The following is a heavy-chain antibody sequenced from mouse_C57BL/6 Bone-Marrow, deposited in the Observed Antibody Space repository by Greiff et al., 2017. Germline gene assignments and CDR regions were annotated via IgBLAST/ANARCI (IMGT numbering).Heavy chain of an antibody. Sequence: VQLQQPGAELVKPGASVKMSCKASGYTFTSYWITWVKQRPGQGLEWIGDIYPTSGRTNYNEKFKSKAILTVDTSSNTAYMHLSSLTSEDSAVFYCARSGPLGRSFDYWGQGTTLTVSS. CDR2: IYPTSGRT. J-gene: IGHJ2*01. V-gene: IGHV1-55*01. CDR3: ARSGPLGRSFDY. D-gene: IGHD4-1*01. CDR1: GYTFTSYW.